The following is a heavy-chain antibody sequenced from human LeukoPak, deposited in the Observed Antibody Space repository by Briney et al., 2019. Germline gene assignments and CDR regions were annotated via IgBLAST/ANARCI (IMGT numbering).Heavy chain of an antibody. CDR3: AGEITRGFDP. Sequence: GGSLRLSCAASGFTFSSYGMHWVRQAPGKGLEWVAVISYDGSNKYYADSVKGRFTISRDNSKNTLYLQMISLRAEDTAVYYCAGEITRGFDPWGQGTLVTVSS. D-gene: IGHD3-10*01. J-gene: IGHJ5*02. V-gene: IGHV3-30*03. CDR1: GFTFSSYG. CDR2: ISYDGSNK.